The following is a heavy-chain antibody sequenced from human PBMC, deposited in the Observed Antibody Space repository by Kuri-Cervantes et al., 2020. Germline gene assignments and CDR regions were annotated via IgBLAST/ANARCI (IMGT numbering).Heavy chain of an antibody. CDR2: IYHSGST. CDR1: GGSISSSSYY. CDR3: ASEDYDILTGPIDY. D-gene: IGHD3-9*01. J-gene: IGHJ4*02. V-gene: IGHV4-39*07. Sequence: ESLKISCTVSGGSISSSSYYWGWIRQPPGKGLEWIGSIYHSGSTYYNPFLKSRVTISVDTSKNQFSLKLSSVTAADTAVYYCASEDYDILTGPIDYWGQGTLVTVSS.